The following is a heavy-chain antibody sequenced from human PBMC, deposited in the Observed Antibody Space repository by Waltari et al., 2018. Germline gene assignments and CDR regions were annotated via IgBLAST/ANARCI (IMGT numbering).Heavy chain of an antibody. V-gene: IGHV3-48*04. CDR3: ARPVAAAGNYGMDV. CDR1: GFPFSTYS. Sequence: EVQLVESGGNLVQPGGSLRLSCIASGFPFSTYSMNWVRQAPGKGLERISYITGSSRTTYYTDSVKGRFTVSRDNATNSLFLQMSSLGVEDTAVYYCARPVAAAGNYGMDVWGQGTTVTVSS. CDR2: ITGSSRTT. D-gene: IGHD6-13*01. J-gene: IGHJ6*02.